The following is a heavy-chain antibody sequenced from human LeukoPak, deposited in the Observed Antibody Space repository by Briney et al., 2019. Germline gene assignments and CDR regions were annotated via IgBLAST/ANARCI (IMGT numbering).Heavy chain of an antibody. V-gene: IGHV1-2*02. J-gene: IGHJ4*02. Sequence: ASVKVSCKASGYTFTGYYMHWVRQAPGQGLEWMGWINPNSGGTNYAQKFQGRVTMTRDTSISTAYMELSRLRSDDTAVYYCAPTYYDSSGSYTYWGQGTLVTVSS. CDR2: INPNSGGT. D-gene: IGHD3-22*01. CDR1: GYTFTGYY. CDR3: APTYYDSSGSYTY.